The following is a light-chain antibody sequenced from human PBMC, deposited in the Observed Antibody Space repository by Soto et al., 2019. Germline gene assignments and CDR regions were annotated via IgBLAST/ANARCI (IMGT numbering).Light chain of an antibody. CDR3: SSYTTSSTVV. J-gene: IGLJ2*01. V-gene: IGLV2-14*01. Sequence: QSALTQPRSVSGSPGQSVTISCTGTSSDVGGYNYVSWYQHNPGKAPKLMIFDITNRPSGVSNRFSGSKSANTASLTISGLQAEDEADYYCSSYTTSSTVVFGGGTKLTVL. CDR2: DIT. CDR1: SSDVGGYNY.